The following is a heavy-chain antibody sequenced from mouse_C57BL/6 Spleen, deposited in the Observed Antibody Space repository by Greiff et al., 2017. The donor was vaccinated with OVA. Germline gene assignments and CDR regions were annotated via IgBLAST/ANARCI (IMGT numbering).Heavy chain of an antibody. V-gene: IGHV1-81*01. CDR3: ARVTTGAYYFDN. D-gene: IGHD1-1*01. CDR1: GYTFTSYG. Sequence: VTVVESGAELARPGASVKLSCKASGYTFTSYGISWVKQRTGQGLEWIGEIYPRSGNTYYNEKFKGKATLTADKSSSTAYMELRILTSEDSAVYFCARVTTGAYYFDNWGQGTTLTVSS. J-gene: IGHJ2*01. CDR2: IYPRSGNT.